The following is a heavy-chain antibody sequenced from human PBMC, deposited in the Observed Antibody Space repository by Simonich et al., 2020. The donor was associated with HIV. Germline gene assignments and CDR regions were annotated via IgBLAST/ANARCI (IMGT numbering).Heavy chain of an antibody. V-gene: IGHV4-34*02. Sequence: QVQLQQWGAGLLKPSETLSLTCAVFGGSFSGYYWSWIRQPPGKGLEWIGEINHSESTKSNRSLKSRVTISVDTSKNQFSLKLRYVTAADTAVYYCARRRYSSSVGGYFDYWGQGTLVTVSS. J-gene: IGHJ4*02. D-gene: IGHD6-13*01. CDR1: GGSFSGYY. CDR3: ARRRYSSSVGGYFDY. CDR2: INHSEST.